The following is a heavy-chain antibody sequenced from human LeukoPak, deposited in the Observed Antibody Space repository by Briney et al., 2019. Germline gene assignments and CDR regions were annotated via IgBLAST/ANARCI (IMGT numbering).Heavy chain of an antibody. CDR3: ARRDINSVWSFDD. D-gene: IGHD6-19*01. J-gene: IGHJ4*02. CDR2: IHSSGST. V-gene: IGHV4-4*07. CDR1: GDSIGNYH. Sequence: SETLSLTCTVSGDSIGNYHWSWIRQPAGKGLEWIAQIHSSGSTNYNPPLKSRVSMSIDTTEDQVSLTIRSVTAADTAFYYCARRDINSVWSFDDWGQGILVTVSS.